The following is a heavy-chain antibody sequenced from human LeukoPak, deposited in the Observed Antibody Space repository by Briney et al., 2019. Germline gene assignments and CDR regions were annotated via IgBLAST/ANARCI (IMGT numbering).Heavy chain of an antibody. D-gene: IGHD3-3*01. CDR2: IYFSGTT. CDR3: AGSRYYFDY. CDR1: GASISSYY. J-gene: IGHJ4*02. V-gene: IGHV4-4*07. Sequence: SETLSLTCTASGASISSYYWSWIRQPAGKGLEWIGRIYFSGTTNYNPSLKSRVTMSVDTSKNQFSLKLSSVTAADTALYYCAGSRYYFDYWGQGTLVTVSS.